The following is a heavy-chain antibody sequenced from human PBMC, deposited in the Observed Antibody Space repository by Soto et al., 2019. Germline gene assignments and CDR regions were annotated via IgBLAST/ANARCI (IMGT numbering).Heavy chain of an antibody. J-gene: IGHJ6*02. CDR1: GYIFTLYW. V-gene: IGHV5-51*01. D-gene: IGHD4-17*01. CDR3: ARQSPTPGYYYFSYGMDV. Sequence: GESLKISCKASGYIFTLYWIGWVRQMPGKGLEWMGIIYPGDSDSRYSPSFQGQVTISADKSISSASLQWSSLKASDTAVYYCARQSPTPGYYYFSYGMDVWGQGTTVTVSS. CDR2: IYPGDSDS.